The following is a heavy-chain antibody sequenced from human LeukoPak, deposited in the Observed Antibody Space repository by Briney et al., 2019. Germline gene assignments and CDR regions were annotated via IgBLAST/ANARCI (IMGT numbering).Heavy chain of an antibody. V-gene: IGHV1-69*13. CDR1: GGTFSSYA. D-gene: IGHD3-10*01. CDR2: IIPIFGTA. Sequence: SVKVPCKASGGTFSSYAISWVRQAPGQGLEWMGGIIPIFGTANYAQKFQGRVTITADESTSTAYMELSSLRSEDTAVYYCARGGMVYGSGSYPVGPWGQGTLVAVSS. CDR3: ARGGMVYGSGSYPVGP. J-gene: IGHJ5*02.